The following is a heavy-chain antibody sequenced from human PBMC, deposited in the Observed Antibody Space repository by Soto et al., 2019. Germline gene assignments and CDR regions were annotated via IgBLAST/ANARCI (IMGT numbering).Heavy chain of an antibody. V-gene: IGHV4-34*01. CDR1: GGSFSGYY. J-gene: IGHJ4*02. Sequence: QVQLQQWGAGLLKPSETLSLTCAVYGGSFSGYYWSWIRQPPGKGLEWIGEINHSGSTNYNPSLKSRVTISVDTSKNQFSLKLSSVTAADTAVYYCARGGGNCSSTRCREEFDYWGQGTLVTVSS. CDR3: ARGGGNCSSTRCREEFDY. CDR2: INHSGST. D-gene: IGHD2-2*01.